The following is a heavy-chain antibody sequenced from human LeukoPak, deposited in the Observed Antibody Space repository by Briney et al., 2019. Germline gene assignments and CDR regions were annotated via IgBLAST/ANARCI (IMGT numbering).Heavy chain of an antibody. J-gene: IGHJ4*02. CDR3: ARIPGIAVAGFDY. CDR1: GFTFSSYW. V-gene: IGHV3-7*01. Sequence: PGGSLRLSCAASGFTFSSYWMSWVRQAPGKGLEWVANIKQDGGEKYYVDSVKGRFTISRDNAKNTLYLQMNSLRAEDTAVYYCARIPGIAVAGFDYWGQGTLVTVSS. D-gene: IGHD6-19*01. CDR2: IKQDGGEK.